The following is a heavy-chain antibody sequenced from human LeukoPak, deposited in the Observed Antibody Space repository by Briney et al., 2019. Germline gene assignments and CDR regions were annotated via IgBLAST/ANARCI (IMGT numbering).Heavy chain of an antibody. D-gene: IGHD4-11*01. V-gene: IGHV3-74*01. J-gene: IGHJ4*02. CDR2: INGDGSRT. CDR1: GFTFSSYC. Sequence: SGGSLRLSCAASGFTFSSYCMHWVRRAPGKGLMWVSRINGDGSRTTYADSVRGRLTISRDNAKSTLYLQMNSLRAEDTAVYYCARVRDDYTYFDCWGQGTLVTVSS. CDR3: ARVRDDYTYFDC.